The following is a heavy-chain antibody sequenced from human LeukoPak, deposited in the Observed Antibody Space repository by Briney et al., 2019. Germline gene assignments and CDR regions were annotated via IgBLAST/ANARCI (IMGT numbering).Heavy chain of an antibody. Sequence: NPSETLSLTCAVYGGSFSGYYWSWIRQPPGKGLEWIGYIYYSGSTNYNPSLKSRVTISVDTSKNQFSLKLSSVTAADTAVYYCARSEVGATVFPYYYYYYMDVWGKGTTVTISS. CDR1: GGSFSGYY. J-gene: IGHJ6*03. D-gene: IGHD1-26*01. V-gene: IGHV4-59*01. CDR2: IYYSGST. CDR3: ARSEVGATVFPYYYYYYMDV.